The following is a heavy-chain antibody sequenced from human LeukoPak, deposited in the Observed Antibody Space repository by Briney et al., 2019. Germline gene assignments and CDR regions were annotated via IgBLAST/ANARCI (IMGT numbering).Heavy chain of an antibody. Sequence: ESSVKVSCKASGGTFSSYAISWVRQAPGQGLEWMGGIIPIFGTANYAQKFQGRVTITTDESTSTAYMELSSLRSEDTAVYYCARMYENHYYMDVWGKGTTVTVSS. V-gene: IGHV1-69*05. D-gene: IGHD2-8*01. CDR3: ARMYENHYYMDV. CDR1: GGTFSSYA. CDR2: IIPIFGTA. J-gene: IGHJ6*03.